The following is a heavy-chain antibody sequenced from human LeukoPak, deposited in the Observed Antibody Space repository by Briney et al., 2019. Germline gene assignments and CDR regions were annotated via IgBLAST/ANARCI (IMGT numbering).Heavy chain of an antibody. CDR1: GFTFSSYS. D-gene: IGHD3-10*01. CDR2: ISNNSDYI. Sequence: PGGSLRLSCAASGFTFSSYSMNWVRQAPGKGLEWVSSISNNSDYIYYADSVRGRFTISRDNAKNSLFLQMDSLRADDTAVYYCAREYYGAGTYCPDYWGQGTLVTVSS. J-gene: IGHJ4*02. V-gene: IGHV3-21*01. CDR3: AREYYGAGTYCPDY.